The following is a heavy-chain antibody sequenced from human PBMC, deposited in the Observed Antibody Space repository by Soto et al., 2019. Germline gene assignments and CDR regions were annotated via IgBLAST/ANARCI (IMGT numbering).Heavy chain of an antibody. V-gene: IGHV3-33*01. CDR3: AREYCASTTCNTPYYYGMDV. Sequence: GGSLRLSCAASGFIFSTYGVHWVRQAPGKRLEWVAVIWYDGSNKYYADSVQGRFTISRDNSKDTMFLQMNSLRAEDTAVYYCAREYCASTTCNTPYYYGMDVWGQGTRSPSP. D-gene: IGHD2-2*01. J-gene: IGHJ6*02. CDR2: IWYDGSNK. CDR1: GFIFSTYG.